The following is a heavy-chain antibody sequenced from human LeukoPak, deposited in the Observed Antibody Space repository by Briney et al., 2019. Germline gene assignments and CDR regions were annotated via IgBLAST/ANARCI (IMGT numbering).Heavy chain of an antibody. CDR1: GFTFSSYS. V-gene: IGHV3-21*01. D-gene: IGHD4-23*01. CDR2: ISSSSYI. J-gene: IGHJ3*02. Sequence: PGGSLRLSCAASGFTFSSYSMNWVRQAPGKGLEWVSSISSSSYIYYADSVKGRFTISRDNAKNSLYLQMNSLRAEDTAVYYCARDRTTVVTHDAFDIWGQGTMVTVSS. CDR3: ARDRTTVVTHDAFDI.